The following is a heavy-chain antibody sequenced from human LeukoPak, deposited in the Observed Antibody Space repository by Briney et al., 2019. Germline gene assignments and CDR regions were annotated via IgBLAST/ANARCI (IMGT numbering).Heavy chain of an antibody. Sequence: SETPSLTCTVSGGSISSYYWSWIRQPPGKGLEWLGYIYYSGSTNYNPSLKSRVTISVDTSKNQFSLKLSSVTAADTAVYYCAREPLIHCSGGSCYSGGFDYWGQGTLVTVSS. CDR3: AREPLIHCSGGSCYSGGFDY. CDR1: GGSISSYY. V-gene: IGHV4-59*01. J-gene: IGHJ4*02. CDR2: IYYSGST. D-gene: IGHD2-15*01.